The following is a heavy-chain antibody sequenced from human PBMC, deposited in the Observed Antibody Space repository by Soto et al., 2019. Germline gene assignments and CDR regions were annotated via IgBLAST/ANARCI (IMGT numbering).Heavy chain of an antibody. D-gene: IGHD4-17*01. CDR2: IFSNDAK. V-gene: IGHV2-26*01. CDR1: GFSLRNTRMG. Sequence: QVTLKVSGPVLVKPTETLTLTCTVSGFSLRNTRMGVSWIRQSPGKALEWLAHIFSNDAKSYSPSLKSRLAISRDTSKSQVVLTMTNVAPVDTATYYCARSLYVDYVHWYFDLWGRGTLVTVSS. CDR3: ARSLYVDYVHWYFDL. J-gene: IGHJ2*01.